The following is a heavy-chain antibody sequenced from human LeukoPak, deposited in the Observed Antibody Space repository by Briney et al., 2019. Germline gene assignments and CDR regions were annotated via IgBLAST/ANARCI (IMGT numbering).Heavy chain of an antibody. V-gene: IGHV3-23*01. CDR3: AKGLWGAYYYGMDV. CDR1: GFTFSDYY. J-gene: IGHJ6*02. Sequence: GGSLRLSCAASGFTFSDYYMSWVRQAPGKGLEWVSVISGSGATTDHADSVMGRFTISRDNSKNTLYLQLDSLRADDTAVYFCAKGLWGAYYYGMDVWGQGTTVTVSS. CDR2: ISGSGATT. D-gene: IGHD3-16*01.